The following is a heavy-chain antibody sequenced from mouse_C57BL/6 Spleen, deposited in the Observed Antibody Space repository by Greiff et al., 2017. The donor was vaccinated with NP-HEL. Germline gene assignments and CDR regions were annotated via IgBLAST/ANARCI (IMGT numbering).Heavy chain of an antibody. V-gene: IGHV1-55*01. CDR3: ARRYYGNYVDYFDV. CDR1: GYTFTSYW. CDR2: IYPGSGST. J-gene: IGHJ1*03. Sequence: QVQLQQPGAELVKPGASVKMSCKASGYTFTSYWITWVKQRPGQGLEWIGDIYPGSGSTNYNEKFKSKATLTVDKSSSTAYMQLSSLTSEDSAVYYCARRYYGNYVDYFDVWGTGTTVTVSS. D-gene: IGHD2-1*01.